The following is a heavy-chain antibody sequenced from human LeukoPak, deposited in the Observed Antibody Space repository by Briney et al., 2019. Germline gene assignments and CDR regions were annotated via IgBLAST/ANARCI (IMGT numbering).Heavy chain of an antibody. CDR3: ARGGLRKRYNWFDP. D-gene: IGHD5/OR15-5a*01. CDR2: INHSGST. Sequence: SETLSLTCAVYGGSFSGYYWSWTRQPPGKGLEWIGEINHSGSTNYNPSLKSRVTISVDTSKNQFSLKLSSVTAADTAVYYCARGGLRKRYNWFDPWGQGTLVTVSS. V-gene: IGHV4-34*01. J-gene: IGHJ5*02. CDR1: GGSFSGYY.